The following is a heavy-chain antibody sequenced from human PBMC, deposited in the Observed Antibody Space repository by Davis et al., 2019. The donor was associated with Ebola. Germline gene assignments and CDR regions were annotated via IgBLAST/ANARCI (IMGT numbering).Heavy chain of an antibody. V-gene: IGHV3-7*01. CDR1: GFTFSSYW. Sequence: GESLKISCAASGFTFSSYWMSWVRQAPGKGLEWVANIKQDGSEKYYVDSVKGRFPISRDNAKNSLYLQMNSLRAEDTAVYYCARDTYYYGSGSYYNWGFFDYWGQGTLVTVSS. J-gene: IGHJ4*02. CDR2: IKQDGSEK. CDR3: ARDTYYYGSGSYYNWGFFDY. D-gene: IGHD3-10*01.